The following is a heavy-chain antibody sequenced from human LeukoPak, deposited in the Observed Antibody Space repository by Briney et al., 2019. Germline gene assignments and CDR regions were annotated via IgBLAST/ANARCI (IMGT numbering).Heavy chain of an antibody. J-gene: IGHJ4*02. CDR2: ISYDGSNK. V-gene: IGHV3-30-3*01. CDR3: ARIGIAAAAPGVFDY. Sequence: PGGSLRLSCAASGFTFSSYAMHWVRQAPGKGLEWVAVISYDGSNKYYADSVKGRFTISRDNSKNTLYLQMNSLRAEDTAVYYCARIGIAAAAPGVFDYWGQGTLVTVSS. CDR1: GFTFSSYA. D-gene: IGHD6-13*01.